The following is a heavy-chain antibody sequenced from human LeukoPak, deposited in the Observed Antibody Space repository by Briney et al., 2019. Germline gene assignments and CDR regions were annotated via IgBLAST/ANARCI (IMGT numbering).Heavy chain of an antibody. CDR1: GFTFSSYG. Sequence: GGSLRLSCAASGFTFSSYGMHWVRQAPGKGLEWVAFIRYDGSNEFYADSVKGRFTISRDTSKNTLYLQMNSLRAEDTAVYYCAKRMRESSSWESIDYWGQGTLVTVSS. CDR2: IRYDGSNE. J-gene: IGHJ4*02. D-gene: IGHD6-6*01. V-gene: IGHV3-30*02. CDR3: AKRMRESSSWESIDY.